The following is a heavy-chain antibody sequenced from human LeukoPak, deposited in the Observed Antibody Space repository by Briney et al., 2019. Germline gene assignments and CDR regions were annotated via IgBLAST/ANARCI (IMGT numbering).Heavy chain of an antibody. V-gene: IGHV3-7*03. J-gene: IGHJ6*02. Sequence: GGSLRVSCAASGFSFSSYYMSWVRQAPGKGLEWVALINPDGSERYYVDSVKGRFTISRDNAKNSLYLQMDSLRDDDTAMYFCTRDLAAVPGPRMDVWGQGTTVTVSS. CDR1: GFSFSSYY. CDR3: TRDLAAVPGPRMDV. CDR2: INPDGSER. D-gene: IGHD6-19*01.